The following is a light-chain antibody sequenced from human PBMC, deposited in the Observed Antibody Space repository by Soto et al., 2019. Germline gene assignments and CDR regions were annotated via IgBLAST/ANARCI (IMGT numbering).Light chain of an antibody. Sequence: EIVLTQSPGTLSVSPGGIARRSCRASQSVNSNLAWYQQKLGQAPRVLILGAATRATGIPARFSGSGSGTEFSLTINSLQSEDFAVYYCQEYNTWPWTFGQGTKVDIK. J-gene: IGKJ1*01. V-gene: IGKV3-15*01. CDR3: QEYNTWPWT. CDR1: QSVNSN. CDR2: GAA.